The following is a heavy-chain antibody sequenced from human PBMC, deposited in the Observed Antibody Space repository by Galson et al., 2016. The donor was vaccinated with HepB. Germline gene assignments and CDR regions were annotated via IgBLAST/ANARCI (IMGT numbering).Heavy chain of an antibody. D-gene: IGHD2-21*02. J-gene: IGHJ6*02. CDR2: ISASGATI. Sequence: SLRLSCAASGFIFSSFDINWVRQAPGKGLEWVSYISASGATIFYADSVKGRFTISRDNARNSLFLQMNSLRAEDTAVYYCARWPPTDSVYYNYGLDVWGQGTTVTVSS. CDR3: ARWPPTDSVYYNYGLDV. V-gene: IGHV3-48*03. CDR1: GFIFSSFD.